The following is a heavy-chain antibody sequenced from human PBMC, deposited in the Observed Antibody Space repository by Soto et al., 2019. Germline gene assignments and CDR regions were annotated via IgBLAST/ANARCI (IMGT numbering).Heavy chain of an antibody. V-gene: IGHV1-69*13. Sequence: SVKVSCKASGGTFSSYAISWVRQAPGQGLEWMGGIIPIFGTANYAQKFQGRVTITADESTSTAYMELSSLRSEDTAVYYCAEGSYCGGDCSSAFDIWGQGTMVTVSS. CDR2: IIPIFGTA. J-gene: IGHJ3*02. CDR3: AEGSYCGGDCSSAFDI. CDR1: GGTFSSYA. D-gene: IGHD2-21*02.